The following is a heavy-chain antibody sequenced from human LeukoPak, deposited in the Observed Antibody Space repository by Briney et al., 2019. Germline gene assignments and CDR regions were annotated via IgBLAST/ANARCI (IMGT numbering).Heavy chain of an antibody. D-gene: IGHD2-15*01. CDR3: ARHCCSGPAKRVFDI. Sequence: TASETLSLTCAVSGGSISTSNYYWGWVRQPPGKGLEWIGTISYSGNTDYNPSLRSRVTISVDTSNNQFSLRLGSVTAADTAVYHCARHCCSGPAKRVFDIWGQGTMVTVSS. CDR1: GGSISTSNYY. J-gene: IGHJ3*02. V-gene: IGHV4-39*01. CDR2: ISYSGNT.